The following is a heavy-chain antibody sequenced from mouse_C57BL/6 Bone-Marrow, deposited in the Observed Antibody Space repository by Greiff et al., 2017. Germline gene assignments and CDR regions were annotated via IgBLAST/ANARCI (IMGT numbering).Heavy chain of an antibody. CDR1: GYTFTSYW. CDR3: ARAHDYGSSCDY. V-gene: IGHV1-55*01. D-gene: IGHD1-1*01. J-gene: IGHJ2*01. CDR2: IYPGSGST. Sequence: QVQLQQPGAELVKPGASVKMSCKASGYTFTSYWITWVKQRPGQGLEWIGDIYPGSGSTNYNEKFKSKATLTVDTSSSTAYMQLSSLTSEDAAVYYWARAHDYGSSCDYWGQGTTLTVS.